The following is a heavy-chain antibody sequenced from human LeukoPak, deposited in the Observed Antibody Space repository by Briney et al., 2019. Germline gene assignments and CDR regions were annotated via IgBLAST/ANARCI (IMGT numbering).Heavy chain of an antibody. J-gene: IGHJ4*02. Sequence: GGSLRLSCAASGFTFRSYGLSWFRQAPGKGLEWVSYISSAGGNINYADSVKGRFIISRDNGKNSLYLQMNSLRAEDTAVYYCARGGYDILTGYPRNLDYWGQGTLVTVSS. V-gene: IGHV3-48*01. CDR2: ISSAGGNI. D-gene: IGHD3-9*01. CDR1: GFTFRSYG. CDR3: ARGGYDILTGYPRNLDY.